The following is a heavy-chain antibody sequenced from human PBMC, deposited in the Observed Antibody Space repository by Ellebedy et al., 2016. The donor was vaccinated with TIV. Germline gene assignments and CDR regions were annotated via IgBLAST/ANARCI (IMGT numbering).Heavy chain of an antibody. J-gene: IGHJ6*02. CDR1: GFNFSPYT. Sequence: GESLKISCAASGFNFSPYTMNWVRQIPGKGLEWISSISGGGTTIYYAESLRGRFTISRDNAKKSLYLEMNGLRPEDTAVYFCARWEVVGAPPNSPWGMDVWGQGTTVIVSS. D-gene: IGHD2-15*01. CDR2: ISGGGTTI. V-gene: IGHV3-48*04. CDR3: ARWEVVGAPPNSPWGMDV.